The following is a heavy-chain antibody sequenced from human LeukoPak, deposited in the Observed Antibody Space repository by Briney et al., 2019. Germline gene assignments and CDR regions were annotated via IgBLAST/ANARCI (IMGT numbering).Heavy chain of an antibody. CDR1: GGSISSSSYY. J-gene: IGHJ4*02. V-gene: IGHV4-39*01. D-gene: IGHD3-9*01. CDR2: IYYSGST. Sequence: SETLSLTCTVSGGSISSSSYYWGWIRQPPGKGLEWIGSIYYSGSTYYNPSLKSRVTISVDTSKNQFPLKLSSVTAADTAVYYCARIDILTGYFTYWGQGTLVTVSS. CDR3: ARIDILTGYFTY.